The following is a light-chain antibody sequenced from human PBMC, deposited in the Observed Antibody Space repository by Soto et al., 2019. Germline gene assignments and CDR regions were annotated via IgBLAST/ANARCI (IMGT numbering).Light chain of an antibody. CDR1: ESVSSSS. V-gene: IGKV3-20*01. J-gene: IGKJ5*01. CDR2: ATS. Sequence: EIVLTQSPGTLSLSPGERATLSCRASESVSSSSFRWYQQQPGQAPRLLIYATSSRATGIPDRFSGRGSGTHFTLTISRLEPEDFAVYYCQQYDDSSITFGQGTRLEIK. CDR3: QQYDDSSIT.